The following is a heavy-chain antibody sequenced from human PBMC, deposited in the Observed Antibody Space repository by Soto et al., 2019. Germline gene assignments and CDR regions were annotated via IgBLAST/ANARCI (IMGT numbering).Heavy chain of an antibody. CDR3: ARLFPYVSSGYHLNY. V-gene: IGHV4-39*01. J-gene: IGHJ4*02. CDR1: GGSISSGSSY. D-gene: IGHD3-22*01. Sequence: QLQLQESGPGLAKPSETLSLTCTVSGGSISSGSSYWGWIRQPPGKGLEWVGSIYYLGNTYYNPSVGGRASISVDTLKNPFSLKLNSVTAADTAVFYCARLFPYVSSGYHLNYLGQRTLVTVSS. CDR2: IYYLGNT.